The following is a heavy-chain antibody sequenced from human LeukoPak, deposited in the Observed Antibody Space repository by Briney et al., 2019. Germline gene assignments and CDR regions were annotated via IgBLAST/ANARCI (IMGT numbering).Heavy chain of an antibody. Sequence: GESLKISCAASGFTFISSWMHWVRQAPGKGLLWVSRINGDESSTSNAGSVKGRFTISRDNAKNTLYLQMDSLRAEDTAVYYCARSTRSAAGMNWGQGTLVTVSS. CDR2: INGDESST. CDR3: ARSTRSAAGMN. CDR1: GFTFISSW. D-gene: IGHD6-13*01. J-gene: IGHJ4*02. V-gene: IGHV3-74*01.